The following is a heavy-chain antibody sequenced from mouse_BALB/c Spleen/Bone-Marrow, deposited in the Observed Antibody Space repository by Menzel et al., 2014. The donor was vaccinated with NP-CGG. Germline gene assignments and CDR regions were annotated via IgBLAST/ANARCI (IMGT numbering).Heavy chain of an antibody. Sequence: EVQLVESGGGLVQPGGSRKLSCAASGFTFXSFGMHWVRQAPEKGLEWVAYISSGSSTIYYADTVKGRFTISRDNPKNTLLLQMTSLRSEDTAMYYCATGTRAMDYWGQGTSVTVSS. D-gene: IGHD4-1*01. J-gene: IGHJ4*01. CDR2: ISSGSSTI. V-gene: IGHV5-17*02. CDR3: ATGTRAMDY. CDR1: GFTFXSFG.